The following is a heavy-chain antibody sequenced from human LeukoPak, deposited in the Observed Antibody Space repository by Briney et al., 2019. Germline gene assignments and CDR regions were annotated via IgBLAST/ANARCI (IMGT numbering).Heavy chain of an antibody. CDR3: TTGITMVRGVIHLIDY. Sequence: GGSLRLSCAASGFTFSNAWMSWVRQAPGKGLEWVGRIKSKTDGGTTDYAAPVKGRFTISRDDSRNTLYLQMNSLKTEDTAVYYCTTGITMVRGVIHLIDYWGQGTLVTVSS. D-gene: IGHD3-10*01. CDR2: IKSKTDGGTT. V-gene: IGHV3-15*01. CDR1: GFTFSNAW. J-gene: IGHJ4*02.